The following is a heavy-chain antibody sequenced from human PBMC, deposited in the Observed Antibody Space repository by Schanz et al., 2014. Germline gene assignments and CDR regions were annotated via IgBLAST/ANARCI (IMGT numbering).Heavy chain of an antibody. V-gene: IGHV3-23*04. CDR2: ISGSGGST. CDR3: AKDHAGSDILTALGN. Sequence: EVQLVESGGGLVQPGGSLRLSCAASGITFSGYSMNWVRQAPGKGLEWVSGISGSGGSTYDADSVKGRFTISRDNSKNTLYLQMNSLRAEDTAVYYCAKDHAGSDILTALGNWGQGTLVTVSS. CDR1: GITFSGYS. D-gene: IGHD3-9*01. J-gene: IGHJ4*02.